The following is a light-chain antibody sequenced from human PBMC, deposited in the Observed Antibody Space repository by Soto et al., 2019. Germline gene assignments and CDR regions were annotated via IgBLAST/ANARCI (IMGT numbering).Light chain of an antibody. J-gene: IGKJ2*01. CDR3: QQYYSTPYT. CDR1: QSVLFSSNNHNY. CDR2: WAS. Sequence: DIVMTQSPDSLAVSLGKRASINCKSIQSVLFSSNNHNYLAWYQQKPGQPPKLLISWASTRDSGVPERFSGSGSGTEFTLPISSLQAEDVAVYYCQQYYSTPYTFGQGTKLEI. V-gene: IGKV4-1*01.